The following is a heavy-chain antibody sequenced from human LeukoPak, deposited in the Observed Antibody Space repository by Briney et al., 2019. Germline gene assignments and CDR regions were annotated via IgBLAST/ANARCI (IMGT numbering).Heavy chain of an antibody. CDR1: GSSINDYY. CDR2: VSYNGNT. D-gene: IGHD2-2*01. V-gene: IGHV4-59*01. J-gene: IGHJ5*02. CDR3: ARDLCTSCPRYDWFDP. Sequence: SETLSLTCSVSGSSINDYYWSWVRQPPGRGLEWIGYVSYNGNTNYNPSLKSRVTMSVATSRNQFSLKLTSVTAADTAVYYCARDLCTSCPRYDWFDPWGQGTLVTVSS.